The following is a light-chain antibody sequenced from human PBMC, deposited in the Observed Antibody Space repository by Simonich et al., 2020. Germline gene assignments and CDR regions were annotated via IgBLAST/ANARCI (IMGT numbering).Light chain of an antibody. V-gene: IGLV2-23*01. CDR2: EGS. Sequence: QSALIQPASVSGSPGQSITISCTGTSSDVGGYKLVSWYQQHPGKAPKLMIYEGSKRPSGVSNRFSGSKSGNTASLTISGLQAEDEADYYCCSYAGSSTVVFGGGTKLTVL. J-gene: IGLJ2*01. CDR1: SSDVGGYKL. CDR3: CSYAGSSTVV.